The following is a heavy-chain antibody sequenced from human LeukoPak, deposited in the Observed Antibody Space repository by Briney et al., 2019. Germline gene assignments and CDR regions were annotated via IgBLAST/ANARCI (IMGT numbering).Heavy chain of an antibody. CDR2: ISSSSSYT. CDR3: ARDRASYYYDSSGAVDY. J-gene: IGHJ4*02. CDR1: GFTFSDYY. V-gene: IGHV3-11*05. D-gene: IGHD3-22*01. Sequence: GGSLRLSCAASGFTFSDYYMSWIRQAPGKGLEWVSYISSSSSYTNYADSVKGRFAISRDNAKNSLYLQMNSLRAEDTAVYYCARDRASYYYDSSGAVDYWGQGTLVTVSS.